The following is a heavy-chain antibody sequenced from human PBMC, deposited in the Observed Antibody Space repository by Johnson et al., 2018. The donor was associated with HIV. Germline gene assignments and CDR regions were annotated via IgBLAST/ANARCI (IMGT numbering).Heavy chain of an antibody. CDR3: ARAVSSSAGAPGGAFES. Sequence: VQLVESGGGVVRPGGSLRLSCAASGFTFDDHGMSWVRQAPGKGLEWVSLISWDGGSTYYADSVKGRFTISRDNSKNTLYLQMNSLRAEDTAVYYCARAVSSSAGAPGGAFESWGQGTMVTVSS. V-gene: IGHV3-20*04. CDR2: ISWDGGST. D-gene: IGHD6-19*01. CDR1: GFTFDDHG. J-gene: IGHJ3*02.